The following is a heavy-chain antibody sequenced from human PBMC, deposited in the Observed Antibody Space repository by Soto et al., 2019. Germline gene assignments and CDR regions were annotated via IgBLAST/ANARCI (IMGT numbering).Heavy chain of an antibody. CDR3: ARGTTYGDSFFDC. J-gene: IGHJ4*02. D-gene: IGHD4-17*01. CDR2: IYYSGST. CDR1: GDSISGYY. V-gene: IGHV4-59*01. Sequence: SETLSLTCTVSGDSISGYYWSWIRQPPGKGLEWIGYIYYSGSTNYNPSLKSRVTISVDTSKNQFSVKLSSVTAADTAVYYCARGTTYGDSFFDCWGQGTLVTVSS.